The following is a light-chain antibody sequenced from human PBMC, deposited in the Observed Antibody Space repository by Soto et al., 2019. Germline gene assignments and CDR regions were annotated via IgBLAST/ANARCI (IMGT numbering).Light chain of an antibody. Sequence: EIVMTQSPASLSVSPGERATLSCRASHSVTTYLAWYQQKPGQGPRLLIYAASTRATGIPARFSGSGSGTDFTLTISRLEPEDFAVYYCPQYGSSGTFGQGTQVEIK. CDR2: AAS. CDR3: PQYGSSGT. V-gene: IGKV3-15*01. J-gene: IGKJ1*01. CDR1: HSVTTY.